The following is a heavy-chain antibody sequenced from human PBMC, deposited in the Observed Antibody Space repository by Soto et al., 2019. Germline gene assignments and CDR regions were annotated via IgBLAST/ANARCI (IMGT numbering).Heavy chain of an antibody. CDR1: GFTFSSYS. CDR2: ISSSSSYI. D-gene: IGHD5-18*01. V-gene: IGHV3-21*01. J-gene: IGHJ4*02. Sequence: GGSLRLSCAASGFTFSSYSMNWVRQAPGKGLEWVSSISSSSSYIYYADSVKGRFTISRDNAKNSLYLQMNSLRAEDTAVYYCARGGYGRYSYGLDNDYWGQGTLVTVS. CDR3: ARGGYGRYSYGLDNDY.